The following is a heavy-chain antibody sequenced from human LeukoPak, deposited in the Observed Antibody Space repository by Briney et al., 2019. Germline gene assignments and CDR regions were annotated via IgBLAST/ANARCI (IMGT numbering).Heavy chain of an antibody. V-gene: IGHV3-23*01. J-gene: IGHJ4*02. CDR2: ISTSGGNT. D-gene: IGHD1-1*01. CDR1: GFSFSNYA. CDR3: AEGNAGTDY. Sequence: GGSLRLSCAAFGFSFSNYAMTWVRQAPGKGLEWVSAISTSGGNTYYADSVKGRFTISRDNSKNMLYLQMNSLRAEDTAIYYCAEGNAGTDYWGQGTLVTVSS.